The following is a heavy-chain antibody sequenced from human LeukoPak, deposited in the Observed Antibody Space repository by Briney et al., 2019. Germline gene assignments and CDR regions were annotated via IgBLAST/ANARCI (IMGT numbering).Heavy chain of an antibody. CDR3: AREHDYGDYIDY. D-gene: IGHD4-17*01. J-gene: IGHJ4*02. V-gene: IGHV1-69*04. Sequence: GASVKVSCKASGGTFSSYAISWVRQAPGQGLEWMGRIIPILGIANYAQKFQGRVTMTRDTSTSTVYMELSSLRSEDTAVYYCAREHDYGDYIDYWGQGTLVTVSS. CDR2: IIPILGIA. CDR1: GGTFSSYA.